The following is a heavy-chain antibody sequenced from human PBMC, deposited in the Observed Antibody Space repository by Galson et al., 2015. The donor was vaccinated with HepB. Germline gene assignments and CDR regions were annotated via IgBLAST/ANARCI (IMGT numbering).Heavy chain of an antibody. Sequence: SLRLSCAASGFTFSSYWMSWVRQAPGKGLEWVANIKQDGSEKYYVDSVKGRFTISRDNAKNSLYLQMNSLRAEDTAVYYCASYSSGWSGYFDYWGQGTLVTVSS. CDR3: ASYSSGWSGYFDY. J-gene: IGHJ4*02. CDR2: IKQDGSEK. V-gene: IGHV3-7*03. CDR1: GFTFSSYW. D-gene: IGHD6-19*01.